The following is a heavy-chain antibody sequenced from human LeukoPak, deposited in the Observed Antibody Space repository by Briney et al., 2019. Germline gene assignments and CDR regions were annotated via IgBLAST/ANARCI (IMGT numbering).Heavy chain of an antibody. D-gene: IGHD2-8*01. J-gene: IGHJ3*02. CDR1: GYRFTSYW. CDR2: IYPGGSDT. CDR3: ARGLMVYAIASAFDI. Sequence: GESLKISCRGSGYRFTSYWIGWVRQVPGKGLEWMGIIYPGGSDTRYSPFFQGQVTISAGKSISTAYLQWSSLKASDTAMYYCARGLMVYAIASAFDIWGQGTMVTVSS. V-gene: IGHV5-51*01.